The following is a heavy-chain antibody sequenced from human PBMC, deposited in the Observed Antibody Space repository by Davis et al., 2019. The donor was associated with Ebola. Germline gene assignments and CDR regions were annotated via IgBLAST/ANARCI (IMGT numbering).Heavy chain of an antibody. CDR2: IYYSGVT. V-gene: IGHV4-59*01. D-gene: IGHD3/OR15-3a*01. CDR1: GFTFSNFR. CDR3: ARMGLTYGMDV. Sequence: ESLKISCTGSGFTFSNFRMYWVRQPPGKGLEWIGYIYYSGVTNYNPSLKSRVTISEDMSKNQFSLKLRSVTAADMAVYYCARMGLTYGMDVWGQGTTVTVSS. J-gene: IGHJ6*02.